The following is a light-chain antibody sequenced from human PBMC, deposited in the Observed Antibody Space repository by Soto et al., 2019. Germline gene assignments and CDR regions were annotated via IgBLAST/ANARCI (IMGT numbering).Light chain of an antibody. V-gene: IGLV2-14*03. CDR2: DVT. CDR1: RSDIGGYNY. J-gene: IGLJ3*02. Sequence: QSALTQPASVSGSPGQSITISCTGTRSDIGGYNYVSWYQQYPGKAPKLIIYDVTNRPSGISTRFSGSKSGNTASLTISGLQAEDEANYYCSSYTNSGALGLFGGGTKVTVL. CDR3: SSYTNSGALGL.